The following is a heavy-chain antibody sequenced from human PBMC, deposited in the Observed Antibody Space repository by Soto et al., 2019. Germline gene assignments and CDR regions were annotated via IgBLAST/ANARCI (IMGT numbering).Heavy chain of an antibody. V-gene: IGHV1-18*01. J-gene: IGHJ6*02. CDR2: ISAYNGNT. CDR1: GYTFTSYV. Sequence: QVQLVQSGAEVKKPGASVKVSCKASGYTFTSYVISWVRQAPGQGLEWMGWISAYNGNTNYAQKLQGRVTMTTDTTTSIAYMELRSLRSADTAVYYCASYREQLVLYGMDVWGQGTTVTVSS. D-gene: IGHD6-13*01. CDR3: ASYREQLVLYGMDV.